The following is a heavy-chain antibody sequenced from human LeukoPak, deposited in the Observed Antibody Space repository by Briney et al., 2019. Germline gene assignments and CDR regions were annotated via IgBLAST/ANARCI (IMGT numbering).Heavy chain of an antibody. CDR3: ARHVLYYYGVDV. CDR1: GGSISSYY. V-gene: IGHV4-59*08. J-gene: IGHJ6*02. CDR2: IYYSGST. Sequence: SETLSLTCTVSGGSISSYYWSWIRQPPGKGLEWIGYIYYSGSTNYNPSLKSRVTISVDTSKNQFSLKLSSVTAADTAVYYCARHVLYYYGVDVWGQGTTVTVSS.